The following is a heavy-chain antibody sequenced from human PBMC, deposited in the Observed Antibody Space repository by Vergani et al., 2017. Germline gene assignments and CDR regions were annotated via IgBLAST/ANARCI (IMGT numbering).Heavy chain of an antibody. Sequence: QVQVVQSGAEVKKSGASVKVSCKTSGYTFSKYYMHWVRQAPGQGLEWRGIINPSGGHTNYAQKFQGRVTMTRDTSTSTVYMELSSLRSEDTAIYYCARGDYGILTGYRYWGQGTLVTVSA. CDR2: INPSGGHT. J-gene: IGHJ4*02. CDR3: ARGDYGILTGYRY. V-gene: IGHV1-46*03. CDR1: GYTFSKYY. D-gene: IGHD3-9*01.